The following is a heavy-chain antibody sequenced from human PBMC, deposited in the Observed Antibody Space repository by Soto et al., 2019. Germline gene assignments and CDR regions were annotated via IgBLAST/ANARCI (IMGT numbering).Heavy chain of an antibody. Sequence: ASVKVSCKASGYTFTSYGISWVRQAPGQGLEWMGWISAYNGNTNYAQKLQGRVTMTTDTSTSTAYMELRSLRSDDTAVYYCARELVPTISTRMAVWGQGTTVTVSS. CDR2: ISAYNGNT. CDR3: ARELVPTISTRMAV. V-gene: IGHV1-18*01. CDR1: GYTFTSYG. J-gene: IGHJ6*01. D-gene: IGHD5-12*01.